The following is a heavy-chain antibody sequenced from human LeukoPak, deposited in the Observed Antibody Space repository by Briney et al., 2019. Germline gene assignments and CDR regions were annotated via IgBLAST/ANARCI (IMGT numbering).Heavy chain of an antibody. Sequence: ASVKVSCKASGYTFTDYYINWVRQAPGQGLEWMGWMSPDSGDTGYAHKFQGRVTITRNTSVTTAYMELRSLTFEDTAVYYCARVRLRNGYNWFDPWGQGTLVTVSS. V-gene: IGHV1-8*03. CDR3: ARVRLRNGYNWFDP. J-gene: IGHJ5*02. CDR1: GYTFTDYY. D-gene: IGHD3-3*01. CDR2: MSPDSGDT.